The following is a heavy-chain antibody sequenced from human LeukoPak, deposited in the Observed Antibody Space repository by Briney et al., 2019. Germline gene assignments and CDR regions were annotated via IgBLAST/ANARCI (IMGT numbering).Heavy chain of an antibody. Sequence: SVKVSCKASVGSFNSYAISWVRQAPGQGLEWMGGIIPIFGTANYAQKFQGRVTITADKSTNTAYMELSSLRSEDTAVYYCARSQPLAYFDLWGRGTLVTVSS. J-gene: IGHJ2*01. CDR3: ARSQPLAYFDL. V-gene: IGHV1-69*06. CDR2: IIPIFGTA. CDR1: VGSFNSYA.